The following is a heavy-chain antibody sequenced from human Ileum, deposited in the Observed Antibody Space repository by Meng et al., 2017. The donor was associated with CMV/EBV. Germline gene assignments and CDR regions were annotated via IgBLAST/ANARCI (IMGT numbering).Heavy chain of an antibody. J-gene: IGHJ4*02. D-gene: IGHD3-10*01. CDR2: TFYRSKWYY. V-gene: IGHV6-1*01. CDR3: TSGWGLNY. Sequence: QSHLHQSGPGPVKPSQTLSLTCFISGDSISGSNTAWNWLRQSPSTGLEWLGRTFYRSKWYYDYAVSVNSRIAIIPDTSKNQLSLQLNSVTPEDTAVYYCTSGWGLNYWGQGTLVTVSS. CDR1: GDSISGSNTA.